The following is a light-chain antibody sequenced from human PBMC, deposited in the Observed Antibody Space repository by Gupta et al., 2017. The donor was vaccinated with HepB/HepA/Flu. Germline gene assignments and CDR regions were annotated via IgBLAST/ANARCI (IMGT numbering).Light chain of an antibody. V-gene: IGKV3-11*01. Sequence: EIVLTQSPATLYLSPGERATLYCRASQSVSSYLAWDQQEPGQAPRILIYEASNRATGITDRFSGSGSGTDFTRPLSSLEPEDFEGYYGQQRGTFGQGTXVEIK. J-gene: IGKJ1*01. CDR2: EAS. CDR1: QSVSSY. CDR3: QQRGT.